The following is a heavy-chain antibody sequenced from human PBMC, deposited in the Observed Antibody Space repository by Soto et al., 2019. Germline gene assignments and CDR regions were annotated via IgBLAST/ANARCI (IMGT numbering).Heavy chain of an antibody. CDR3: ARGGSVSYFTDYYYAMDV. Sequence: SETLSLTCTVSGGSISSGDYYWSWIRQPPGKGLEWIGEINYSGSTNYNPSLKSRVTISVDTSKNQFSLKLTSVTAADTAVFFCARGGSVSYFTDYYYAMDVWGQGTTVTVAS. V-gene: IGHV4-39*07. CDR1: GGSISSGDYY. CDR2: INYSGST. D-gene: IGHD1-26*01. J-gene: IGHJ6*02.